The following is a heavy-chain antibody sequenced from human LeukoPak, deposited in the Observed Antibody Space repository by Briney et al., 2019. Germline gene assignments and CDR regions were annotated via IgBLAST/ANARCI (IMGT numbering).Heavy chain of an antibody. D-gene: IGHD2/OR15-2a*01. J-gene: IGHJ3*02. CDR1: GGSISSGGYS. CDR3: ARDFYPDGFDI. V-gene: IGHV4-30-2*01. Sequence: PSQTLSLTCAVSGGSISSGGYSWSWIRQPPGKGLEWIGYIYHSGSTNYNPSLKSRVTISVDKSKNQFSLKLSSVTAADTAVYFCARDFYPDGFDIWGPGTMVTVSS. CDR2: IYHSGST.